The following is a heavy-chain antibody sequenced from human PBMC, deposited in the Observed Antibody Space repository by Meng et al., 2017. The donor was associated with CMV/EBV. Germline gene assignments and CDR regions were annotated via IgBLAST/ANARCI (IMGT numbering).Heavy chain of an antibody. D-gene: IGHD3-22*01. CDR2: IYHSGST. CDR3: AREQYYYDSSGYYYLGGKDY. Sequence: SETLSLTCAVSGGSISSSNWWSWVRQPPGKGLEWIGEIYHSGSTNYNPSLKSRVTISVDTSKNQFSLKLSSVTAADTAVYYCAREQYYYDSSGYYYLGGKDYWGQGTLVTVSS. CDR1: GGSISSSNW. V-gene: IGHV4-4*02. J-gene: IGHJ4*02.